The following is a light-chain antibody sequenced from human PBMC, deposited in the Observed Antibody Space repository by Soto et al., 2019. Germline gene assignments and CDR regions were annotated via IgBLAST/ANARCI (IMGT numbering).Light chain of an antibody. Sequence: QSVLTQPASVSGSPGQSITISCTGTSSDCGGYNYVSWYQQHRGKAPKLMIYDVSNRPSGVSNRFSGSKSGNTASLTISGLQAEDEADYYCSSYTSSSTFYVFGTGTKVTVL. CDR1: SSDCGGYNY. V-gene: IGLV2-14*01. CDR3: SSYTSSSTFYV. CDR2: DVS. J-gene: IGLJ1*01.